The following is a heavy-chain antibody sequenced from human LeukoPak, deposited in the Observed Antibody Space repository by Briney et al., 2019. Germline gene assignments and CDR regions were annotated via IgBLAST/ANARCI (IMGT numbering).Heavy chain of an antibody. Sequence: GGSLRLSCAASGFTFSSYNMNWVRQAPGKGLEWVSTITSTSTYIAYADSVKGRFTISRDNADSSLYLQMNSLRDDDTAVYYCAKERPHGMDVWGQGTSVTVSS. V-gene: IGHV3-21*03. CDR2: ITSTSTYI. CDR3: AKERPHGMDV. J-gene: IGHJ6*02. D-gene: IGHD6-6*01. CDR1: GFTFSSYN.